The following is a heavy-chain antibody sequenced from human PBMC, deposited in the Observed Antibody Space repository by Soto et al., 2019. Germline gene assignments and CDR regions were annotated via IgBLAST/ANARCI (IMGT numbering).Heavy chain of an antibody. CDR2: ISYDGSNK. J-gene: IGHJ4*02. CDR3: ARAKWIYCSGGSCYPDY. D-gene: IGHD2-15*01. V-gene: IGHV3-30-3*01. Sequence: QVQLVESGGGVVQPGRSLRLSCAASGFTFSSYAMHWVRQAPGKGLEWVAVISYDGSNKYYADSVKGRFTISRDNSKNTLYLKMNSLRAEDTAVYYCARAKWIYCSGGSCYPDYWGQGTLVTVSS. CDR1: GFTFSSYA.